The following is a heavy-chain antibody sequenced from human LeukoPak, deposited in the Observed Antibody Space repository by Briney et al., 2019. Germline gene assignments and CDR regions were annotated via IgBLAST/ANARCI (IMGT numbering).Heavy chain of an antibody. CDR2: IYQSGST. J-gene: IGHJ4*02. CDR1: GRLKNRSIYY. Sequence: SDTQSLLCTLWGRLKNRSIYYWAWIRQSPGKGLQSIGRIYQSGSTCYNPCLRGQLTISAVTSKNQFSLRLSSVTAADTAVYFCSGELAGTTVHYWGQGALVTVSS. CDR3: SGELAGTTVHY. D-gene: IGHD1-1*01. V-gene: IGHV4-39*07.